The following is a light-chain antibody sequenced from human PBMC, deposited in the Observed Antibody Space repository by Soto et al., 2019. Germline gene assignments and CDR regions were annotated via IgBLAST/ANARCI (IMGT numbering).Light chain of an antibody. J-gene: IGLJ1*01. V-gene: IGLV2-23*01. CDR2: EGS. CDR1: TYGFETYNQ. Sequence: QSALTQPASMSGSPGQYITISCSGTTYGFETYNQVSWYQQHPGKAPKILIYEGSKRPSGVSNRFSGSKSVNTASLTISVLQAEDEADYFCSSYVCDSYYAFGTGTKLTVL. CDR3: SSYVCDSYYA.